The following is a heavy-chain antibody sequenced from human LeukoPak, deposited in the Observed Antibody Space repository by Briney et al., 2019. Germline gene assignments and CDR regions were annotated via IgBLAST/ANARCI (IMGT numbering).Heavy chain of an antibody. CDR3: ARRSRDYVWGSYRGGAFDI. Sequence: PGGSLRLSCAASGFTFSSYAMHWVRQAPGKGLEWVAVISYDGSNKYYADSVKGRFTISRDNSKNTLYLQMNSLRAEDTAVYYCARRSRDYVWGSYRGGAFDIWGQGTMVTVSS. CDR1: GFTFSSYA. J-gene: IGHJ3*02. CDR2: ISYDGSNK. D-gene: IGHD3-16*02. V-gene: IGHV3-30-3*01.